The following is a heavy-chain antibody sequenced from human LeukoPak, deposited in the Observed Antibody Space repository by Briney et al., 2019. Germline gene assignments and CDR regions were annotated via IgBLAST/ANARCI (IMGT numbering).Heavy chain of an antibody. CDR3: ARDLSWGDYGKALGY. J-gene: IGHJ4*02. Sequence: VASVKVSCTASGYTFTSYGISWVRQAPGQGLEWMGWISAYSGNTNYAQKLQGRVTITTDTSTSTAYMELRSLRSDDTAGYYCARDLSWGDYGKALGYWGQGTLVTVSS. V-gene: IGHV1-18*01. D-gene: IGHD4-17*01. CDR1: GYTFTSYG. CDR2: ISAYSGNT.